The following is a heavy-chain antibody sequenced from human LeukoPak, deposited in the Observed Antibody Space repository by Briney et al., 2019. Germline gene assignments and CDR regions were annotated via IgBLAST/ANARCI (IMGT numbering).Heavy chain of an antibody. D-gene: IGHD5-18*01. V-gene: IGHV3-23*01. CDR3: AAMGYSYVVDY. CDR2: ISGSGDNT. J-gene: IGHJ4*02. Sequence: GGSLRLSCAASGFTFSSYAMSWVRQVPGKGLEWVSVISGSGDNTYYADSVKGRFTISRDNSKNTLYLQMNSLRAEDTAVYYCAAMGYSYVVDYWGQGTLVTVSS. CDR1: GFTFSSYA.